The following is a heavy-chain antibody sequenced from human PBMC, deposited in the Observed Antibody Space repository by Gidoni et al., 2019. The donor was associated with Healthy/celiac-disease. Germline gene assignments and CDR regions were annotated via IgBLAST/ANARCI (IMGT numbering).Heavy chain of an antibody. CDR3: ASDSGYFDY. CDR1: GFTFGSDA. D-gene: IGHD3-10*01. J-gene: IGHJ4*02. Sequence: QVQLVESGGGVVQPGRCLRLYCAASGFTFGSDAMPWVRQAPGKGLGCVSVISYDGSNNYYAASVKGRFTISRDNSKNTLYLQMNSLRAEDTAVYYCASDSGYFDYWGQGTLVTVSS. V-gene: IGHV3-30-3*01. CDR2: ISYDGSNN.